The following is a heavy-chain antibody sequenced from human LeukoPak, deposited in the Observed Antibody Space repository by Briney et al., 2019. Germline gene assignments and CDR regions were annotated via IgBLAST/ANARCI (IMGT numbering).Heavy chain of an antibody. Sequence: GSLRLSCLTSGFTLSTNAMSWVRQAPGKGLEWISGISGSGASTYYADSVKGRFTISRDNAKSSLYLQMNSLRAEDTAVYYCTREMVMIDYWGQGNLVTVSS. J-gene: IGHJ4*02. D-gene: IGHD3-22*01. CDR3: TREMVMIDY. CDR1: GFTLSTNA. V-gene: IGHV3-23*01. CDR2: ISGSGAST.